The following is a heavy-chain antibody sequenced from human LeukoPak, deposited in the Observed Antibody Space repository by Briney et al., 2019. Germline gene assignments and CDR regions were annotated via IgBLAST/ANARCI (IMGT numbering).Heavy chain of an antibody. CDR2: INSDGSST. V-gene: IGHV3-74*01. Sequence: GGSLRLSCAASGFTFSNYWMHWVRQAPGKGLVWVSRINSDGSSTSYADSVKGRFTISRDNANNTLSLQMISLRAEDTAVYYCARDYDFWSGFFDYWGQGTLVTVSS. CDR1: GFTFSNYW. CDR3: ARDYDFWSGFFDY. D-gene: IGHD3-3*01. J-gene: IGHJ4*02.